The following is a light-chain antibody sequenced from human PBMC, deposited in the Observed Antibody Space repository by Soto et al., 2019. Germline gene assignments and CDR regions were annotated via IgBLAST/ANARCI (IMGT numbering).Light chain of an antibody. Sequence: EIVMTQSPATLSVSPGERATLSCRASQSVXXXXAWYQRKPGQAPRPLIYGASTRATGIPARFSGSGSGTXFXXXXXXXXSEDFAVYYCQXXNNWPPITFGQGTRLEIK. CDR2: GAS. CDR1: QSVXXX. V-gene: IGKV3-15*01. J-gene: IGKJ5*01. CDR3: QXXNNWPPIT.